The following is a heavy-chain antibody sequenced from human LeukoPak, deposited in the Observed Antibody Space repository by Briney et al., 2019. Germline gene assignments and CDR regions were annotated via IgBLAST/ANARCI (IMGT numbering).Heavy chain of an antibody. Sequence: GGSLRLSCAASGFTFSSYAMSWVRQAPGKGLEWVSAISGSGGSTYYADSVKGRFTISRDNSKNTLYLQMNSLRAEDTAVYYCARGRYCSGGSCYSDPIYYFDYWGQGTLVTVSS. J-gene: IGHJ4*02. CDR1: GFTFSSYA. CDR3: ARGRYCSGGSCYSDPIYYFDY. V-gene: IGHV3-23*01. D-gene: IGHD2-15*01. CDR2: ISGSGGST.